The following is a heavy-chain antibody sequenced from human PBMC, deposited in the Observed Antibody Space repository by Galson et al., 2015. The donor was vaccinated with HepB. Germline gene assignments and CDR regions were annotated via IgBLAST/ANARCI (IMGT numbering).Heavy chain of an antibody. CDR1: GGTFSSYA. Sequence: SVKVSCKASGGTFSSYAISWVRQAPGQGLEWMGGIIPIFGTANYAQKFQGRVTITADESTSTAYMELSSLRSEDTAVYYCARGGQYQLLSSDYYYYYMDVWGKGTTVTVSS. CDR2: IIPIFGTA. CDR3: ARGGQYQLLSSDYYYYYMDV. V-gene: IGHV1-69*13. D-gene: IGHD2-2*01. J-gene: IGHJ6*03.